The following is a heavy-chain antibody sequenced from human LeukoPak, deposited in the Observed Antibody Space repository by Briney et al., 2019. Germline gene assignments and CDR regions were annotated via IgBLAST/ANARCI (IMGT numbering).Heavy chain of an antibody. CDR2: IISIFGTA. V-gene: IGHV1-69*01. Sequence: ASVKVSCEASGGTFSSYAISWVRQAPGQGLEWMGGIISIFGTANYAQKFQGRVTITADESTSTAYMELSSLRSEDTAVYYCARVTTVMYNWFDPWGQGTLVTVSS. CDR3: ARVTTVMYNWFDP. D-gene: IGHD4-17*01. CDR1: GGTFSSYA. J-gene: IGHJ5*02.